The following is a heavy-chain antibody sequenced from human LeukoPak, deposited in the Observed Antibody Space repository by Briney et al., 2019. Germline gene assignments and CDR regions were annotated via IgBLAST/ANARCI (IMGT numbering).Heavy chain of an antibody. CDR1: GFTFSSYS. Sequence: PGGSLRLSXAASGFTFSSYSMNWVRQTPGKGLEWVSYISSSSSTIYYADSVKGRFTISRDNAKNSLYLQMNSLRAEDTAVYYCSGTVSGSSDFDYWGQGTLVTVSS. CDR3: SGTVSGSSDFDY. CDR2: ISSSSSTI. D-gene: IGHD1-26*01. V-gene: IGHV3-48*04. J-gene: IGHJ4*02.